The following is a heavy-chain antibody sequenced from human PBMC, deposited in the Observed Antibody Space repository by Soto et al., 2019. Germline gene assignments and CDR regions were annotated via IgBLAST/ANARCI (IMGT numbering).Heavy chain of an antibody. Sequence: ASVKVSCKASGYNFSRYYFHWVRQGPGQGLEWMGIISPTGGGRTTYAQNFQGRVTMTRDTSTSTVDMELSSLRSEDTAVYYCARASGLAAATYYYYGMDVWGQ. V-gene: IGHV1-46*01. CDR2: ISPTGGGRT. CDR3: ARASGLAAATYYYYGMDV. CDR1: GYNFSRYY. J-gene: IGHJ6*02. D-gene: IGHD6-13*01.